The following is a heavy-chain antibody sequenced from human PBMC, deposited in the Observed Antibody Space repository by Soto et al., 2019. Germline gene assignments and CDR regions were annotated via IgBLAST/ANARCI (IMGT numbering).Heavy chain of an antibody. CDR3: ARWVYGDYASDY. Sequence: PGESLKISCKGSGYSFTSYWISWVRQMPGKGLEWMGRIDPSDSYTNYSPSFQGHVTISADKSISTAYLQWSSLKASDTAMYYCARWVYGDYASDYWGQGTLVTVSS. CDR1: GYSFTSYW. D-gene: IGHD4-17*01. V-gene: IGHV5-10-1*01. CDR2: IDPSDSYT. J-gene: IGHJ4*02.